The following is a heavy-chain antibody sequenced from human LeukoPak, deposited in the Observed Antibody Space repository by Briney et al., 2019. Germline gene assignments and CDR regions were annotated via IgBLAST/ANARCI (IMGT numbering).Heavy chain of an antibody. D-gene: IGHD3-22*01. CDR2: IYYSGST. J-gene: IGHJ3*02. Sequence: SETLSLTCTVSGGSISSYYWSWIRQPPGKGLEWIGYIYYSGSTNYNPSLKSRVTISVDTSKNQFSLKLSSVTAADTAVYYCARLGSEDSSGYPRLGAFDIWGQGTMVTVSS. CDR3: ARLGSEDSSGYPRLGAFDI. V-gene: IGHV4-59*08. CDR1: GGSISSYY.